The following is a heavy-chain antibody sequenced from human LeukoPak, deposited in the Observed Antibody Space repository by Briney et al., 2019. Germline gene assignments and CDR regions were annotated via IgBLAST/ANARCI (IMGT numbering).Heavy chain of an antibody. D-gene: IGHD3-22*01. CDR3: ARVGKLDSSGSSYYFDY. V-gene: IGHV3-13*01. Sequence: GGSLRLSCAASGFTFSSYDMHWVRQATGKGLEWVSAIGTAGDTYYPGSVKGRFTISRENAKNSLYLQMNSLRAGDTAVYYCARVGKLDSSGSSYYFDYWGQGTLVTVSS. CDR1: GFTFSSYD. J-gene: IGHJ4*02. CDR2: IGTAGDT.